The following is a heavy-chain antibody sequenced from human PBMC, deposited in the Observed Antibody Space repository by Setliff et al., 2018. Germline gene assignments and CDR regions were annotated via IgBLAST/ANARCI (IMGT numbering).Heavy chain of an antibody. J-gene: IGHJ6*03. V-gene: IGHV4-61*09. D-gene: IGHD4-4*01. CDR3: ARGVTRPIYYYYYYMDV. CDR2: IFSKGST. CDR1: GGSISSGNYY. Sequence: PSETLSLTCTVSGGSISSGNYYWSWIRQPAGKAPEWIGHIFSKGSTNNNPSLKSRVTISIDSSKNQMSLRMTSVTAADTAVYYCARGVTRPIYYYYYYMDVWGKGTTVTVSS.